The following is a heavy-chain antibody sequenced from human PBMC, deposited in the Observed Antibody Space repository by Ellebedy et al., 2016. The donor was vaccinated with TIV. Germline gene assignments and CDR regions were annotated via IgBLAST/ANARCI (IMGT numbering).Heavy chain of an antibody. CDR3: AKEDSGGPGDPKSFDY. CDR2: ISSSSSYI. D-gene: IGHD6-19*01. J-gene: IGHJ4*02. CDR1: GFTFSTYS. V-gene: IGHV3-21*04. Sequence: PGGSLRLSCAASGFTFSTYSMNWVRQAPGKGLEWVSSISSSSSYIYYADSVKGRFTISRDNSKNMLFLHMGSLRVGDTAVYYCAKEDSGGPGDPKSFDYWGQGILVTVSS.